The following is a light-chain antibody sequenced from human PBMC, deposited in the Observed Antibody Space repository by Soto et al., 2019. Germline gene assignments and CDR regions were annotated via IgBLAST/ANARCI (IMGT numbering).Light chain of an antibody. V-gene: IGLV2-23*02. CDR2: EVT. Sequence: QSALPQPASVSGSPGQSITISCTGTRSDVGSYNSIAWYQQHPGKAPRVVIFEVTKRPSGISDRFSGSKSGYTASLRISGLQAEDEADYFCLSYAGNSIWLFGGGTKVTVL. J-gene: IGLJ2*01. CDR3: LSYAGNSIWL. CDR1: RSDVGSYNS.